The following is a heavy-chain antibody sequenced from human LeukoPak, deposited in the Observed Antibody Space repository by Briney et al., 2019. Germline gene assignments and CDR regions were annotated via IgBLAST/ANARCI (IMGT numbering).Heavy chain of an antibody. J-gene: IGHJ4*02. CDR1: GYTFTSYA. D-gene: IGHD3-10*01. CDR3: ARPPGGDGTAGDY. Sequence: AASVKVSCKASGYTFTSYAMHWVRQAPGQRLEWMGWINAGNGNTKYSQKFQGRVTITRDTSASTAYMELSSLRSEDTAVYYCARPPGGDGTAGDYWGQGTLVTVSS. V-gene: IGHV1-3*01. CDR2: INAGNGNT.